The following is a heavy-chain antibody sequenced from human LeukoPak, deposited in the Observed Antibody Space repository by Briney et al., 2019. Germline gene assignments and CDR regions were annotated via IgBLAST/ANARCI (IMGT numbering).Heavy chain of an antibody. CDR3: ARSRRWTHFDY. D-gene: IGHD4-23*01. V-gene: IGHV3-48*01. Sequence: GGSLRLSCAASGFIFSTYSMNWVRQAPGKGLEWVSYISTSSHSIHYADSVKGRFTISRDNANNSLYLQMNSLSAEDTAVYYCARSRRWTHFDYWGQGTLVTVSS. CDR2: ISTSSHSI. J-gene: IGHJ4*02. CDR1: GFIFSTYS.